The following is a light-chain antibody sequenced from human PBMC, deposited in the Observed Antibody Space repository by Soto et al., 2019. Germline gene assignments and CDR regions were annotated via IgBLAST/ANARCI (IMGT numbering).Light chain of an antibody. Sequence: DIQMTQSPSSLSASVGDRVTITCRASQSISSYLNWYQQKPGKAPKLLIYAASTLQSGVPSRFSGSGSGTEFTLTISSLQPEDFAIYYCQQIKSYPITFGQGTRLEIK. J-gene: IGKJ5*01. V-gene: IGKV1-9*01. CDR1: QSISSY. CDR3: QQIKSYPIT. CDR2: AAS.